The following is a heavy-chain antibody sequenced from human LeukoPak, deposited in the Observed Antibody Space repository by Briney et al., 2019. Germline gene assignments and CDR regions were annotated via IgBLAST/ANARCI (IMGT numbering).Heavy chain of an antibody. CDR3: ARVVVLDANNYKDY. V-gene: IGHV1-2*02. J-gene: IGHJ4*02. Sequence: ASVKVSCKASGYTFTGYYLHWVRQAPGQGLEWMGWIHPNSGGTNYAQKFQGRVTMTRDTSISTAYLDLSRLRSDDTAVYYCARVVVLDANNYKDYWGQGTLVTVPS. D-gene: IGHD5-24*01. CDR1: GYTFTGYY. CDR2: IHPNSGGT.